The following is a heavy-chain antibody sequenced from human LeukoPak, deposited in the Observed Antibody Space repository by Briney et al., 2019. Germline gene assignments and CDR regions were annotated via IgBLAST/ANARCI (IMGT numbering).Heavy chain of an antibody. V-gene: IGHV3-48*01. D-gene: IGHD6-19*01. CDR3: ARGYSSGRAAFDI. CDR1: GFTFSSYS. J-gene: IGHJ3*02. CDR2: ISSSGSTI. Sequence: PGGSLRLSCEASGFTFSSYSINWVRQAPGKGLKWVSYISSSGSTIYYADSVKGRFTISRDNAKNSLYLQMNSLRAEDTAVYHCARGYSSGRAAFDIWGQGTMVTVSS.